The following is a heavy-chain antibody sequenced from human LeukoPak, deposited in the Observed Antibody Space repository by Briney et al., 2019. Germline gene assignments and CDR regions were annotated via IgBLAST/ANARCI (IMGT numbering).Heavy chain of an antibody. Sequence: PGGSLRLSCAASGFTFSDYYMSWVRQAPGKGLEWVANIKQDGSEKYYVDSVKGRFTISRDNAKNSLYLQMNSLRAEDTAVYYCARDLAPYCSGGRCSTFDSWGQGTLVTVSS. J-gene: IGHJ4*02. V-gene: IGHV3-7*01. CDR2: IKQDGSEK. CDR3: ARDLAPYCSGGRCSTFDS. CDR1: GFTFSDYY. D-gene: IGHD2-15*01.